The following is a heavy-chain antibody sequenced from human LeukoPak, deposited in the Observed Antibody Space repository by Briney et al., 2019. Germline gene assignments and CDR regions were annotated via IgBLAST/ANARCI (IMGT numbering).Heavy chain of an antibody. J-gene: IGHJ6*03. D-gene: IGHD3-22*01. V-gene: IGHV3-66*02. CDR1: GFTVSSNY. CDR3: ARDGLSYYYYMDV. CDR2: IYSGGST. Sequence: GGSLRLSCAASGFTVSSNYMSWVRQAPGKGLEWVSVIYSGGSTYYADSVKGRFTISRDNSKNTMYLQMNSLRAEETAVYYCARDGLSYYYYMDVWGKGTTVTVSS.